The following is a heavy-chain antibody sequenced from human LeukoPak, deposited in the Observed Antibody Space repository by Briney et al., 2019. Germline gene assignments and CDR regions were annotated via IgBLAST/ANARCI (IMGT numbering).Heavy chain of an antibody. CDR2: ISGSGGGT. J-gene: IGHJ4*02. Sequence: PGGSLRLSCAASGFTFTSYAMSWVRQAPGKGLEWVSTISGSGGGTYYADSVEGRFTISRDNSKNTLYLQMNSLRAEDTAVYYCAKGSCSSTGCYRFDFWGQGTLVTVSS. CDR1: GFTFTSYA. D-gene: IGHD2-2*02. CDR3: AKGSCSSTGCYRFDF. V-gene: IGHV3-23*01.